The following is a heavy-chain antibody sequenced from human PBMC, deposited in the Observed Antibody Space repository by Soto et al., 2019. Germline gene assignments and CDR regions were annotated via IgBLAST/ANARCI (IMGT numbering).Heavy chain of an antibody. D-gene: IGHD6-19*01. CDR3: VKDGSSGWPYFYDMDV. CDR1: GFTFSSYA. Sequence: PGGSLRLSCAASGFTFSSYAMSWVRQAPGKGLEWVSAISGSGGSTYYADSVKGRFTISRDNSKNTLYLQMSSLRAEDTAVYYCVKDGSSGWPYFYDMDVWGQGTTVTVSS. CDR2: ISGSGGST. V-gene: IGHV3-23*01. J-gene: IGHJ6*02.